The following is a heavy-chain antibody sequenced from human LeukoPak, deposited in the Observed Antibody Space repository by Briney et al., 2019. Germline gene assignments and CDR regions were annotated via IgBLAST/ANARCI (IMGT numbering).Heavy chain of an antibody. CDR1: GGSISDYY. D-gene: IGHD1-26*01. J-gene: IGHJ4*02. CDR2: IYYSGST. V-gene: IGHV4-59*08. Sequence: TSETLSLTCTVSGGSISDYYWSWIRQPPGKGLEWIGYIYYSGSTNYNPSLKSRVTISVDTSKNQFSLKLSSVTAADTAVYYCARRSGSHFDYWGQGTLVTVSS. CDR3: ARRSGSHFDY.